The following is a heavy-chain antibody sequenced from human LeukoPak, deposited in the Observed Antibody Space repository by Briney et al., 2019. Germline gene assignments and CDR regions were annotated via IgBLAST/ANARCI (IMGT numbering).Heavy chain of an antibody. D-gene: IGHD6-6*01. V-gene: IGHV1-8*02. J-gene: IGHJ4*02. Sequence: ASVKVSSKASGYTFTSYYINWVRQAPGQGLEWMGWMNPNSGYTSYSQKFQGSDTMTMNTSISTAYMELSSLRSEDTAVYYCARGRKAARAWGCWGQGPVVTVSS. CDR2: MNPNSGYT. CDR1: GYTFTSYY. CDR3: ARGRKAARAWGC.